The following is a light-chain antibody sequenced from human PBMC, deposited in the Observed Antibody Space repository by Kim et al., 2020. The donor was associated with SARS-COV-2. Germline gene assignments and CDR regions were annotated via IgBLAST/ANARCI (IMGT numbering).Light chain of an antibody. Sequence: SYELTQPPSVSVTPGQTASIRCSGDNLGQKYASWYQQKPGQSPILVLYQDFKRPSGIPERFSGSNSGNTATLTIIETQTMDEADYYCQAWDGSTVVFG. V-gene: IGLV3-1*01. CDR2: QDF. CDR1: NLGQKY. CDR3: QAWDGSTVV. J-gene: IGLJ2*01.